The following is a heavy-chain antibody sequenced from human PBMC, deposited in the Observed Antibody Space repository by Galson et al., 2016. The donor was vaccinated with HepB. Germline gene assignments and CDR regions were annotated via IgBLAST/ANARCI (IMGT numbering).Heavy chain of an antibody. CDR3: ARDEWDFAVIGEPYGMDF. J-gene: IGHJ6*02. CDR1: GFTFKSYS. CDR2: ISSSSDTI. V-gene: IGHV3-48*02. D-gene: IGHD1-26*01. Sequence: SLRLSCATSGFTFKSYSMNWVRQAPGKGLEWVSYISSSSDTIYYADSVKGRFTISRNNVNNLLYLQMNILRDADTAVYYCARDEWDFAVIGEPYGMDFWGQGTTVTVSS.